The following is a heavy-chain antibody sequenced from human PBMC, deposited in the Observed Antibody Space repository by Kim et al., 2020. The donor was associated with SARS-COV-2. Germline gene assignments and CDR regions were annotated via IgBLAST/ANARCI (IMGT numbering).Heavy chain of an antibody. J-gene: IGHJ5*02. CDR3: ARLPTVTTLNWFDP. D-gene: IGHD4-17*01. V-gene: IGHV4-59*08. Sequence: NPSLKSRVTISVDTSKNQFSLKLSSVTAADTAVYYCARLPTVTTLNWFDPWGQGTLVTVSS.